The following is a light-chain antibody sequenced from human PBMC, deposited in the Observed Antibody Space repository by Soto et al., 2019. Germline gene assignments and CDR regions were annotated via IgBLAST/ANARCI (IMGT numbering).Light chain of an antibody. Sequence: DIVMTQSPDSLAVSLGERATINCKSSQSVLYSSSNKNYLAWYQQKPGQPPKLLINWASTRESGVPDRFSGSGSGTDFTLTISSLQAEDVAVYYCQQYYTTPLTFGGGTKVEIK. CDR2: WAS. V-gene: IGKV4-1*01. CDR3: QQYYTTPLT. CDR1: QSVLYSSSNKNY. J-gene: IGKJ4*01.